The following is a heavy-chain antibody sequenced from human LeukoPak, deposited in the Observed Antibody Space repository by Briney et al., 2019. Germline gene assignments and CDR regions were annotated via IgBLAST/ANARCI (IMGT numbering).Heavy chain of an antibody. J-gene: IGHJ4*02. CDR1: GGTFSSYA. V-gene: IGHV1-69*13. Sequence: ASVKVSCKASGGTFSSYAISWVRQAPGQGLEWMGGIIPIFGTANYAQKLQGRVTITADESTSTAYMELSSLRSEDTAVYYCARADYGSGSYLYGDYWGQGTLVTVSS. CDR3: ARADYGSGSYLYGDY. CDR2: IIPIFGTA. D-gene: IGHD3-10*01.